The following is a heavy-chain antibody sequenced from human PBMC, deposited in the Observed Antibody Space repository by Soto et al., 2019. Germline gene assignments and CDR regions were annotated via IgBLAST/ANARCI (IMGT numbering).Heavy chain of an antibody. CDR3: AREPPPAADYYYGMDV. Sequence: SVKVSCKASGYTFTSYYMHWVRQAPVQGLEWMGIINPSGGSTSYAQKFQGRVTMTRDTSTSTVYMELSSLRSEDTAVYYCAREPPPAADYYYGMDVWGQGTTVTVSS. CDR1: GYTFTSYY. J-gene: IGHJ6*02. V-gene: IGHV1-46*01. CDR2: INPSGGST. D-gene: IGHD2-15*01.